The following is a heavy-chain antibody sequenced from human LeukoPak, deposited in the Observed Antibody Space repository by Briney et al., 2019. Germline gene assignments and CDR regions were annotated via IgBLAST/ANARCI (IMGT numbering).Heavy chain of an antibody. CDR2: ISSSSTSSTI. D-gene: IGHD2-15*01. J-gene: IGHJ4*02. V-gene: IGHV3-48*01. CDR1: GFTFSSYD. CDR3: AREGGFDY. Sequence: GGSLRLSCAASGFTFSSYDMHWVRQAPGMGLEWVSYISSSSTSSTIYYADSVKGRFTISRDNAKNSLYLQMNSLRAEDTAVYYCAREGGFDYWGQGTLVTVSS.